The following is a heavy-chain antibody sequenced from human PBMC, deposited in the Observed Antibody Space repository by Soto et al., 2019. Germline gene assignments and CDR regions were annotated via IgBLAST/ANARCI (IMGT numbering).Heavy chain of an antibody. V-gene: IGHV3-48*01. J-gene: IGHJ5*02. CDR2: ISSSSSTI. CDR1: GFPFSSYA. D-gene: IGHD3-9*01. Sequence: GGSLRLSCAASGFPFSSYAMNWVRQAPGKGLEWVSFISSSSSTIFYADSVKGRFTISRDNAKNSLYLQMNSLRAEDTAMYYCARGENDILTGYLNWFDPWGQGTLVTVS. CDR3: ARGENDILTGYLNWFDP.